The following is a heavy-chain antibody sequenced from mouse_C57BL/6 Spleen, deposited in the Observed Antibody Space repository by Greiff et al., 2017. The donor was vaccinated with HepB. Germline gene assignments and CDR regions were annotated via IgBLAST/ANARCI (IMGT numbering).Heavy chain of an antibody. D-gene: IGHD2-3*01. Sequence: EVQLQQSGPVLVKPGASVKMSCKASGYTFTDYYMNWVKQSHGKSLEWIGVINPYNGGTSYNQKFKGKATLTVDKSSSTAYMELNSLTSEDSAVYYCATGLLYAMDYWGQGTSVTVSS. CDR3: ATGLLYAMDY. CDR2: INPYNGGT. CDR1: GYTFTDYY. V-gene: IGHV1-19*01. J-gene: IGHJ4*01.